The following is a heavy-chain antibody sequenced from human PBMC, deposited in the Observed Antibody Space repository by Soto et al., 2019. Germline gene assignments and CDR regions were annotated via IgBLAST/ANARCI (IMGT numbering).Heavy chain of an antibody. D-gene: IGHD6-19*01. J-gene: IGHJ4*02. CDR3: AIYSSGWYPLDY. V-gene: IGHV3-30*03. CDR1: GFTFSSYG. Sequence: GGSLRLSCAASGFTFSSYGMHWVRQAPGKGLEWVAVISYDGSNKYYADSVKGRFTISRDNSKNTLYLQMNSLRAEDTAVYYCAIYSSGWYPLDYWGQGTLVTVSS. CDR2: ISYDGSNK.